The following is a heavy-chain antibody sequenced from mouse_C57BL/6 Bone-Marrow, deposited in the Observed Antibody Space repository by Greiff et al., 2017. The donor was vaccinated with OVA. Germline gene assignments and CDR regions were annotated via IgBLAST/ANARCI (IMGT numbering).Heavy chain of an antibody. CDR2: FYPGSGSI. Sequence: QVQLQQSGAELVKPGASVKLSCKASGYTFTEYTIHWVKQRSGKGLEWIGWFYPGSGSIKYNEKFKDKATLTADKSSSTVYMELSRLTSEDSAVYFCARHEEGVYYYGSRGLFAYWGQGTLVTVSA. D-gene: IGHD1-1*01. J-gene: IGHJ3*01. CDR1: GYTFTEYT. CDR3: ARHEEGVYYYGSRGLFAY. V-gene: IGHV1-62-2*01.